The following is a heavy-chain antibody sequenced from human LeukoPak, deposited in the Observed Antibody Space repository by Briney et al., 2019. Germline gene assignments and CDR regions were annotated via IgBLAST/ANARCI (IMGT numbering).Heavy chain of an antibody. V-gene: IGHV4-30-2*05. Sequence: PSETLSLTCDVSGGSISSGLYSWSWIRQPLGKGLEWIGYIYHTGSTYYNPSLKSRVTISVDTSKNQFSLKLSSVTAADTAVYYCARELGARRTQNWFDPWGQGTLVTVSS. J-gene: IGHJ5*02. D-gene: IGHD1-26*01. CDR1: GGSISSGLYS. CDR2: IYHTGST. CDR3: ARELGARRTQNWFDP.